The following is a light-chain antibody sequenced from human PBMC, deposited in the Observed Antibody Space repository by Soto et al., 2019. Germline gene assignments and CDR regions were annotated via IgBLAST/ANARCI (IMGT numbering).Light chain of an antibody. J-gene: IGKJ1*01. CDR3: QPRLNWMWT. CDR1: QSVRNS. CDR2: DAS. V-gene: IGKV3-11*01. Sequence: EIVLTQSPGTLSLSPGDTATLSCRASQSVRNSLGWFQQKPGQAPRLLIYDASDRASGVPARFSGSGSGTDFTLTISGIEPEDFAVYYCQPRLNWMWTFGQGTKVEIK.